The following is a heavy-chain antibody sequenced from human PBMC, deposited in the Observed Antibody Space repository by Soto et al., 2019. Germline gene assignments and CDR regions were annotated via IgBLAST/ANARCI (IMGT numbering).Heavy chain of an antibody. CDR3: ARDRYPTVTTLDY. D-gene: IGHD4-17*01. V-gene: IGHV3-33*01. Sequence: QVQLVESGGGVVQPGRSLRLSCAASGFTFSSYGMHWVRQAPGKGLEWVAVIWYDGSNKYYADSVKGRFTISRDNSKNTLYLQMISLRAEDTAVYYCARDRYPTVTTLDYWGQGTLVTVSS. CDR1: GFTFSSYG. CDR2: IWYDGSNK. J-gene: IGHJ4*02.